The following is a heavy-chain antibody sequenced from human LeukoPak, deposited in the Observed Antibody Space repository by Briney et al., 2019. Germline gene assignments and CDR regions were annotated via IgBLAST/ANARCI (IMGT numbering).Heavy chain of an antibody. CDR1: GFIFSNYA. Sequence: GGSLRLSCAVSGFIFSNYAMNWVRQAPGKGLEWVSAISGSGCSTYYADSVKGRFTISRYNSMNTLYLQMDSLRADDTAVYYCAKDHDYYASGPVWGQGTMVTVSS. CDR3: AKDHDYYASGPV. CDR2: ISGSGCST. D-gene: IGHD3-10*01. V-gene: IGHV3-23*01. J-gene: IGHJ3*01.